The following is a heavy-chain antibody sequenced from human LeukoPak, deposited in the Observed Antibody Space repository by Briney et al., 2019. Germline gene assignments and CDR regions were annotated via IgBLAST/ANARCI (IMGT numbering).Heavy chain of an antibody. J-gene: IGHJ4*02. Sequence: SEALSLTCTVSGGSISSGNYYWSWIRQPLGKGLEWIGYIYFNGNTYYNPSLTSRVTMSVDTSTNQFSLKLSSVTAADTAVYYCARILLDYFDSNGYPDYWGQGTLVTVSS. V-gene: IGHV4-30-4*01. D-gene: IGHD3-22*01. CDR2: IYFNGNT. CDR3: ARILLDYFDSNGYPDY. CDR1: GGSISSGNYY.